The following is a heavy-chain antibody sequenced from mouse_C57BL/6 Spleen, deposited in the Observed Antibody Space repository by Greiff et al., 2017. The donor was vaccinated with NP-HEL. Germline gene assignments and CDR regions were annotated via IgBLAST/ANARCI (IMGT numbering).Heavy chain of an antibody. D-gene: IGHD2-5*01. CDR3: ARSSYSNLAWFAY. CDR2: INPNNGGT. Sequence: EVKLQESGPELVKPGASVKMSCKASGYTFTDYNMHWVKQSHGKSLEWIGYINPNNGGTSYNQKFKGKATLTVNKSSSTAYMELRSLTSEDSAVYYCARSSYSNLAWFAYWGQGTLVTVSA. J-gene: IGHJ3*01. CDR1: GYTFTDYN. V-gene: IGHV1-22*01.